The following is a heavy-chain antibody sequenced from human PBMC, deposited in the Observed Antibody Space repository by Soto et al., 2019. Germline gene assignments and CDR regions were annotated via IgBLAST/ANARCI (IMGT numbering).Heavy chain of an antibody. CDR2: IWYDGSNK. CDR1: GFTFSSYG. CDR3: ARDSWGIAAAGRAEGGMDV. V-gene: IGHV3-33*01. Sequence: QVQLVESGGGVVKPGRSLRLSCAASGFTFSSYGMHWVRQAPGKGLEWVAVIWYDGSNKYYADSVKGRFTISRDNSKNTLYLQMNSLRAEDTAVYYCARDSWGIAAAGRAEGGMDVWGQGTTVTVSS. D-gene: IGHD6-13*01. J-gene: IGHJ6*02.